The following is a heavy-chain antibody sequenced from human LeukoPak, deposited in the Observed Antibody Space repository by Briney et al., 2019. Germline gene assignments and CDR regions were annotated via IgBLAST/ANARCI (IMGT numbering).Heavy chain of an antibody. D-gene: IGHD3-9*01. CDR1: GYSISSGYY. Sequence: SETLSLTCTVSGYSISSGYYWGWIRQPPGKGLEWIGSIYHSGSTYYNPSLKSRVTISVDTSKNQFSLKLSSVTAADTAVYYCARDSPHYDILTGYSPGRWFDPWGQGTLVTVSS. CDR3: ARDSPHYDILTGYSPGRWFDP. CDR2: IYHSGST. J-gene: IGHJ5*02. V-gene: IGHV4-38-2*02.